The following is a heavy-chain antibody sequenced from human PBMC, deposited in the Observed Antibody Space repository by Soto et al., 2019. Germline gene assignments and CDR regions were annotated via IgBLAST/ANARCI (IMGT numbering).Heavy chain of an antibody. CDR3: ARISGRPHDFDV. D-gene: IGHD1-1*01. J-gene: IGHJ3*01. Sequence: ASVKVSCKASNYLFGAFGISWVRQAPGQGLEWMGWITPYNGDTHYAEKFQDRVTMSADKSTTTAYMEVRSLTTHDTAVYYCARISGRPHDFDVWGEGTVVTVSS. V-gene: IGHV1-18*01. CDR1: NYLFGAFG. CDR2: ITPYNGDT.